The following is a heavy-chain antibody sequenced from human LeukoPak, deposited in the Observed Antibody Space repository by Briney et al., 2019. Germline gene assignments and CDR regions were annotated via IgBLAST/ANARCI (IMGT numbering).Heavy chain of an antibody. CDR3: ARGYRGDSGAGRTFDY. J-gene: IGHJ4*02. CDR2: INHSGST. CDR1: GDSISSGDYY. D-gene: IGHD3-10*01. Sequence: SETLSLTCAVSGDSISSGDYYWSWIRQPPGKGLEWLGEINHSGSTNYNPSLKSRVIISVDTSKNQFSLKLSSVAAADTAVYYCARGYRGDSGAGRTFDYWGQGTLVTVSS. V-gene: IGHV4-34*01.